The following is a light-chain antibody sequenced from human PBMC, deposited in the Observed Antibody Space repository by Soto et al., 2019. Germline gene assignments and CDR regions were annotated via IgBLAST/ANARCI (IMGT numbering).Light chain of an antibody. CDR3: SSYAGSNLYV. J-gene: IGLJ1*01. CDR2: EVS. Sequence: QSVLTQPPSASGSPGQSVTISCTGTSSDVGGYNYVSWYQQHPGKAPKLMIYEVSKRPSGVPDRFSGSKSGNTASLTVSGLQDEDEADYYCSSYAGSNLYVFGTGTRSPS. CDR1: SSDVGGYNY. V-gene: IGLV2-8*01.